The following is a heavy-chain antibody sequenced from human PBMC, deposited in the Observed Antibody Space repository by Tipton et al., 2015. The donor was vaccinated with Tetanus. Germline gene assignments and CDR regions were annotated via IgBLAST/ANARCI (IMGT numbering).Heavy chain of an antibody. CDR2: ISSSSRYI. Sequence: SLRLSCSASDFTFRSYGMHWVRQAPGKGLEWVSSISSSSRYIYYADSVKGRFTISRDNAKNSLYLQMISLRAEDTAVYSCARGMAEASNCGGDCYSDYWGQGTLVTVSS. V-gene: IGHV3-21*01. CDR1: DFTFRSYG. CDR3: ARGMAEASNCGGDCYSDY. D-gene: IGHD2-21*02. J-gene: IGHJ4*02.